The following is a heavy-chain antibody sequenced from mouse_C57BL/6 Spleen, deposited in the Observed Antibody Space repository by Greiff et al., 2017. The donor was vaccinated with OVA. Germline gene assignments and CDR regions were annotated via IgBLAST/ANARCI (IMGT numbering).Heavy chain of an antibody. Sequence: QVQLQQPGAELVKPGASVKLSCKASGSPFTSYWMQWVTQRPGQGLEWIGEIDPSDSYTNYTQKFKGKATLTVDTSSSTAYRQLSSLTSEDSAVYYCARYGNYPDYWGQGTTLTVSS. J-gene: IGHJ2*01. D-gene: IGHD2-1*01. CDR1: GSPFTSYW. CDR3: ARYGNYPDY. V-gene: IGHV1-50*01. CDR2: IDPSDSYT.